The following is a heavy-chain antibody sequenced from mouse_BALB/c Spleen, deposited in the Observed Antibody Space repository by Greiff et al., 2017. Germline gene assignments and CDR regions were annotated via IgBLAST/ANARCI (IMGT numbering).Heavy chain of an antibody. V-gene: IGHV1S126*01. J-gene: IGHJ2*01. CDR2: IDPSDSET. D-gene: IGHD1-1*01. Sequence: QVQLQQSGPQLVRPGASVKISCKASGYSFTSYWMHWVKQRPGQGLEWIGMIDPSDSETRLNQKFKDKATLTVDKSSSTAYMQLSSPTSEDSAVYYCARTDYGYVDYWGQGTTLTVSS. CDR3: ARTDYGYVDY. CDR1: GYSFTSYW.